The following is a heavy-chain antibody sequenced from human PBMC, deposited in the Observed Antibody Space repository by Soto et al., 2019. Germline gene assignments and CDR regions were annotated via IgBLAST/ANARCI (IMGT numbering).Heavy chain of an antibody. J-gene: IGHJ4*02. CDR2: IYYSGST. CDR3: ARDTGNYYDSSGYYPPYFDY. D-gene: IGHD3-22*01. CDR1: GGSISSGGYY. V-gene: IGHV4-31*03. Sequence: SETLSLTCTVSGGSISSGGYYWSWIRQHPGKGLEWIGCIYYSGSTYYNPSLKSRVTISVDTSKNQFSLKLSSVTAADTAVYYCARDTGNYYDSSGYYPPYFDYWGQGTLVTVSS.